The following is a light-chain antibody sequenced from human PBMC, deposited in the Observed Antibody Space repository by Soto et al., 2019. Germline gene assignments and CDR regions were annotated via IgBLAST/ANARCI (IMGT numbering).Light chain of an antibody. CDR2: GAS. CDR3: QQYNNWWT. J-gene: IGKJ1*01. Sequence: EIMMTQSPATLSVSPGERATLSCRASQSVSSSLAWYQQKPGQAPRLLIYGASTRATGIPARFSGSGSGTEFTLTINSLQSEDFAVYYCQQYNNWWTFGQGTKGDIK. V-gene: IGKV3-15*01. CDR1: QSVSSS.